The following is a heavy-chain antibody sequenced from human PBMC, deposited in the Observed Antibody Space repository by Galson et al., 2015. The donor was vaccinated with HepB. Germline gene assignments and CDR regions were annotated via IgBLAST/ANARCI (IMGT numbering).Heavy chain of an antibody. CDR3: ARGAGDGNKNDYYYYALDV. CDR1: GFSFSDHY. Sequence: SLRLSCAVSGFSFSDHYMDWVRQAPGEGLEWVARSRNKGNGYTTEYAASVKGRFTISRDDSQNSLFLQMNSLNPEDTAVYYCARGAGDGNKNDYYYYALDVWGRGTTVTVSS. J-gene: IGHJ6*02. D-gene: IGHD5-24*01. V-gene: IGHV3-72*01. CDR2: SRNKGNGYTT.